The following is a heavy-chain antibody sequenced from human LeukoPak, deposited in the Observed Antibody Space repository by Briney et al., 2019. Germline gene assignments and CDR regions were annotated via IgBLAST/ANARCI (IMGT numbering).Heavy chain of an antibody. CDR1: GFTCSSYS. CDR2: ISSSSSYI. V-gene: IGHV3-21*01. D-gene: IGHD6-19*01. Sequence: GGSLRLSCAASGFTCSSYSMNWVRQAPGKGLEWVSSISSSSSYIYYADSVKGRFTISRDNAKNSLYLQMNSLRAEDTAVYYCARDHQVAGLDYWGQGTLVTVSS. CDR3: ARDHQVAGLDY. J-gene: IGHJ4*02.